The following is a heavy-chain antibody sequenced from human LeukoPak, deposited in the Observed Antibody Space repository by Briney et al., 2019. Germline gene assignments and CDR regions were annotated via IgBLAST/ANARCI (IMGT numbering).Heavy chain of an antibody. J-gene: IGHJ6*02. CDR2: IYYSGST. CDR1: GGSISSYY. CDR3: ARGPTRYPGIYYYYYYGMDV. Sequence: PSETLSLTCTVSGGSISSYYWSWIRQPPGKGLEWIGYIYYSGSTNYNPSLKSRVTISVDTSKNQFSLKLSSVTAADTAVYYCARGPTRYPGIYYYYYYGMDVWGQGTTVTVSS. V-gene: IGHV4-59*01. D-gene: IGHD2-15*01.